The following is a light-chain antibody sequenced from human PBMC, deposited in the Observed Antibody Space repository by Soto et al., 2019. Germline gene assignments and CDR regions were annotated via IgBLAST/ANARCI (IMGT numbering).Light chain of an antibody. Sequence: VLTPPASGSGSPGQSITISCTGTSSDVGGYNYVSWYQQHPGKAPKLMIYEVSNRPSGVSNRFSGSKSGNTASLTISGLQAEDEADYYCSSYTSSSTYVFGTGTKVTVL. CDR1: SSDVGGYNY. CDR2: EVS. V-gene: IGLV2-14*01. J-gene: IGLJ1*01. CDR3: SSYTSSSTYV.